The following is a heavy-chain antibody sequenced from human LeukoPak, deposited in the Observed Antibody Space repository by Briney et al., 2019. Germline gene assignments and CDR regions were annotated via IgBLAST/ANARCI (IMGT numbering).Heavy chain of an antibody. V-gene: IGHV4-61*02. D-gene: IGHD3-10*01. CDR3: ARVEDYYGSGSYFDY. CDR1: GGSISSGSYY. J-gene: IGHJ4*02. Sequence: PSETLSLTCTVSGGSISSGSYYWSWIRQPAGKGLEWIGRIYTSGSTNYNPSLKSRVTISVDTSKNQFSLKLSSVTAADTAVYYCARVEDYYGSGSYFDYWGQGTLVTVSS. CDR2: IYTSGST.